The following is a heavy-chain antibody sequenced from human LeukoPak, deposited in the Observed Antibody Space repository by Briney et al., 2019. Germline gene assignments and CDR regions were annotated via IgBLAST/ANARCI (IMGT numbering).Heavy chain of an antibody. CDR1: GYSISSGYY. CDR2: IYHSGST. D-gene: IGHD3-22*01. V-gene: IGHV4-38-2*02. J-gene: IGHJ4*02. Sequence: SETLSLTCTVSGYSISSGYYGGWIRQPPGKGLEWIGSIYHSGSTYYNPSLKSRVTISVDTSKNQFSLKLSSVTAADTAVYYCARERLDDSSGYNLDYWGQGTLVTVSS. CDR3: ARERLDDSSGYNLDY.